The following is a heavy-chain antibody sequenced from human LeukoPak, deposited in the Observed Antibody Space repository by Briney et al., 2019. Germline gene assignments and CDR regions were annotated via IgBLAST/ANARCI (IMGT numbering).Heavy chain of an antibody. CDR3: ARVYYGDTHYFDY. CDR1: GGSISSGGYS. V-gene: IGHV4-30-4*07. Sequence: SETLSLTCAVSGGSISSGGYSWSWIRQPPGKGLEWIGYIYYSGSTYYNPSLKSRVTISVDTSKNQFSLKLSSVTAADTAVHYCARVYYGDTHYFDYWGQGTLVTVSS. J-gene: IGHJ4*02. CDR2: IYYSGST. D-gene: IGHD4-17*01.